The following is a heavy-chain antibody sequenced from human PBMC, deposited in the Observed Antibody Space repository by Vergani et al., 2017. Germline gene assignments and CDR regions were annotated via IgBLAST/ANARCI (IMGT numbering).Heavy chain of an antibody. Sequence: QVHLVESGGGVVQPGRSLRLSCVVSGFTSSYYGMHWVRQAPGKGLEWVAVISYDVTQKYYADSVKGRFTISRDNSKSTLYLQINSLRTEDTAVYYCAKKSCGSPGCQIGYFREWGQGTLVTVSS. D-gene: IGHD3-22*01. J-gene: IGHJ1*01. CDR3: AKKSCGSPGCQIGYFRE. V-gene: IGHV3-30*18. CDR2: ISYDVTQK. CDR1: GFTSSYYG.